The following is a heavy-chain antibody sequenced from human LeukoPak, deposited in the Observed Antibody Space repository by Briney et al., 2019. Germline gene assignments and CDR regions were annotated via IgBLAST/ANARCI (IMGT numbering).Heavy chain of an antibody. CDR2: ISFDGGNK. CDR3: ARDTLWE. J-gene: IGHJ4*02. D-gene: IGHD1-26*01. Sequence: PGKCLRLSCAVSGFSFSGYTMHWVRQAPGKGREWVAVISFDGGNKYYGDSVKGRFTISRDNSKNTLYLQMNSLRPDDTAIYYCARDTLWEWGQGTLVTVSS. CDR1: GFSFSGYT. V-gene: IGHV3-30-3*01.